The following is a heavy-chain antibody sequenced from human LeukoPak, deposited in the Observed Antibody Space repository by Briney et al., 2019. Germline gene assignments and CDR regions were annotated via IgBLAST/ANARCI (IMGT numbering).Heavy chain of an antibody. CDR3: AKDRSYRDLLRFGESLGY. CDR1: GCTFNSYA. CDR2: ISGSGGST. D-gene: IGHD3-10*01. Sequence: GGSLRLSCAASGCTFNSYAMSWVRQGPGKGLEWVSAISGSGGSTYYADSVKGRFTISRDNSKNTLYLRLNSLRAEDTAVYYCAKDRSYRDLLRFGESLGYWGQGTLVNVSS. J-gene: IGHJ4*02. V-gene: IGHV3-23*01.